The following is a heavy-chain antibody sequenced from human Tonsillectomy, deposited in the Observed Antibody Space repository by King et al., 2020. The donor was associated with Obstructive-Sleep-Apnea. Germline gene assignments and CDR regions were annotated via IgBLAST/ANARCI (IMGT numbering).Heavy chain of an antibody. CDR2: IYHSGST. V-gene: IGHV4-38-2*02. CDR3: ARRVRGDIVVVPAAQGWFDP. J-gene: IGHJ5*02. CDR1: GYSISSGYY. Sequence: QLQESGPGLVKPSETLSLTCTVSGYSISSGYYWGWIRQPPGKGLEWIGSIYHSGSTYYNPSLKSRVTISVDTSKNQFSLKLSSVTAADTAEYYCARRVRGDIVVVPAAQGWFDPWGQGTLVTVSS. D-gene: IGHD2-2*01.